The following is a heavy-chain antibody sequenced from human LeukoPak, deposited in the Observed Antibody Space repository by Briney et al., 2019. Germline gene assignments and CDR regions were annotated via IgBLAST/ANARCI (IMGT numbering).Heavy chain of an antibody. CDR2: ISWNSGSI. D-gene: IGHD4-11*01. Sequence: PGGSLRLSCAASGFTFDDYAMHWVRQAPGKGLEWVSGISWNSGSIGYADSVKGRFTISRDNAKNSLYLQMNSLRAEDTAVYYCARESGVYSGDIRYWYFDLWGRGTLVTVSS. J-gene: IGHJ2*01. CDR1: GFTFDDYA. CDR3: ARESGVYSGDIRYWYFDL. V-gene: IGHV3-9*01.